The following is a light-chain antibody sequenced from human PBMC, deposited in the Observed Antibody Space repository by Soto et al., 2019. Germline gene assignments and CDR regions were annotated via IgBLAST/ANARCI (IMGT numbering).Light chain of an antibody. V-gene: IGLV3-21*02. CDR2: DDT. CDR1: NIESKS. J-gene: IGLJ1*01. CDR3: KLGDSPGDRFV. Sequence: SYELTQPPSVSAAPGQTASITCGGNNIESKSVHWYQQKPGQAPVLVVYDDTDRPSGIPERFSGSNSATTATLTISRVEAGEEADYYFKLGDSPGDRFVFGSGTKLTVL.